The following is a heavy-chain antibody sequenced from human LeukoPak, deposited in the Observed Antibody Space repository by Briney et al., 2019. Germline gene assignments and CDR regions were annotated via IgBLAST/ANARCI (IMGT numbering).Heavy chain of an antibody. Sequence: GGSLRLSCAASGFTFSNYGMTWVRQAPGKGLEWVSGISAGVGSAFYADSVKGRFTISRDNSKNTLYLQMNGLRAEDTAVYYCAKWSDGTCANWGQGTLVTVSS. J-gene: IGHJ4*02. CDR3: AKWSDGTCAN. CDR2: ISAGVGSA. D-gene: IGHD6-13*01. V-gene: IGHV3-23*01. CDR1: GFTFSNYG.